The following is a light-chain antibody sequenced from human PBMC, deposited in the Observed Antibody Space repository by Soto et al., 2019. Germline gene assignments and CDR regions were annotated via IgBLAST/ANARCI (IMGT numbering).Light chain of an antibody. Sequence: EIVMTQSPASLSVSPGDGATLSCRASQSVASNVAWYQQKPGQGPRLLIHGASTRAAGVPARFSGSGSATDFTLTISSLQSDDFAVYYCQQYHNWPPQYTFGQGTKLQIK. CDR2: GAS. J-gene: IGKJ2*01. CDR1: QSVASN. V-gene: IGKV3-15*01. CDR3: QQYHNWPPQYT.